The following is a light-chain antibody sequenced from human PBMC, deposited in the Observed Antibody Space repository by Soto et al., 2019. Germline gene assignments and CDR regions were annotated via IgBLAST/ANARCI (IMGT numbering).Light chain of an antibody. Sequence: NFMLTQPHSVSESPGKTVTISCTRSSGSIASNYVQWYQQRPGSSPTTVIYEDNQRPSGVPDRFSGSIDSSSNSASLTISGLKTEDEADYSCQSYDSSIHVVFGGGTKVTVL. CDR2: EDN. CDR1: SGSIASNY. J-gene: IGLJ2*01. V-gene: IGLV6-57*01. CDR3: QSYDSSIHVV.